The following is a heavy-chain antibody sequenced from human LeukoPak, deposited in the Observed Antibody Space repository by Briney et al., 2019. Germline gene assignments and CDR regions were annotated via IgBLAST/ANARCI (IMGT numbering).Heavy chain of an antibody. CDR2: IRYDGSNK. V-gene: IGHV3-30*02. D-gene: IGHD3-22*01. Sequence: GGSLRLSCAASGFTFSSYGMHWVRQAPGKGLEWAAFIRYDGSNKYYADSVKGRFTISRDNSKNTLYLQMDSLRAADTAVYYCAKDPTHYRVWDDYDSTVLSYWGQGTLVTVSS. CDR3: AKDPTHYRVWDDYDSTVLSY. J-gene: IGHJ4*02. CDR1: GFTFSSYG.